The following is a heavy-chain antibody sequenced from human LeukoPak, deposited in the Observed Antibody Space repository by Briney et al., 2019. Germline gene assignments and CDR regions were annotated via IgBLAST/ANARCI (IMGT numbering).Heavy chain of an antibody. V-gene: IGHV3-11*01. CDR2: ISSSGSTI. Sequence: PGRSLRLSCAASGFTFSDYYMNWIRQAPGKGLEWVSYISSSGSTIYYADSVKGRFTISRDNAKNSLYLQMNSLRAEDTAVYYCASKSRSSIFYHGMDVWGQGATVTVSS. J-gene: IGHJ6*02. CDR1: GFTFSDYY. CDR3: ASKSRSSIFYHGMDV. D-gene: IGHD6-6*01.